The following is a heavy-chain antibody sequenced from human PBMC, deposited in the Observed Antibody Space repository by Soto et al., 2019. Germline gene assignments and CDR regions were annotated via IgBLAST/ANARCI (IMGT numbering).Heavy chain of an antibody. Sequence: QVQLQESGPGLVKPSETLSLTCTVSGGSVSSGSYYWSWIRQPPGKGLEWIGYIYYSGSTNYNPSLKSRVTISVDTSKNQFSLKLSSVTAADTAVYYCARDAAYCSGGSCYSPGGTVWGQGTLVTVSS. V-gene: IGHV4-61*01. CDR3: ARDAAYCSGGSCYSPGGTV. CDR2: IYYSGST. D-gene: IGHD2-15*01. CDR1: GGSVSSGSYY. J-gene: IGHJ4*02.